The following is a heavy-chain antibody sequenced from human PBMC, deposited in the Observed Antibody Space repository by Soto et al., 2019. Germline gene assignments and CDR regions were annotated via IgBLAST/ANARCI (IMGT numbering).Heavy chain of an antibody. J-gene: IGHJ6*02. V-gene: IGHV3-53*01. CDR3: ARTRIAAAGTVWLARGYYYGMDV. D-gene: IGHD6-13*01. Sequence: GGSLRLSCAASGFTVSSNYMSWVRQVPGKGLEWVSVIYSGGSTYYADSVKGRFTISRDNSKNTLYLQMNSLRAEDTAVYYCARTRIAAAGTVWLARGYYYGMDVWGQGTTVTVSS. CDR2: IYSGGST. CDR1: GFTVSSNY.